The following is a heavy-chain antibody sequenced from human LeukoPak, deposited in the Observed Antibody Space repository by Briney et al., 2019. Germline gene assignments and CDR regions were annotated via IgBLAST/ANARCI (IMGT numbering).Heavy chain of an antibody. CDR1: GGSFSGYY. D-gene: IGHD1-26*01. CDR2: INHSGST. CDR3: ARGPWELTY. V-gene: IGHV4-34*01. J-gene: IGHJ4*02. Sequence: SETLSLTCAVYGGSFSGYYWSWIRQPPGKGLEWIGEINHSGSTNYNPSLKSRVTISVDTSKNQFSLKLSSVTAADTAVYYCARGPWELTYWGQGTLVTVSS.